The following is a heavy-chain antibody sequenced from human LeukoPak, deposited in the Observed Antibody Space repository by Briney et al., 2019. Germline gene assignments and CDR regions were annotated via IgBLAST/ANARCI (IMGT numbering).Heavy chain of an antibody. CDR1: GYSISSGYY. CDR2: IYHSGST. CDR3: ARPRWSSGWYGAFDI. Sequence: PSETLSLTCAVSGYSISSGYYWGWIRQPPGKGLEWIGSIYHSGSTYHNPSLKSRATISVDTSKNQFSLKLSSVTAADTAVYYCARPRWSSGWYGAFDIWGQGTMVTVSS. J-gene: IGHJ3*02. V-gene: IGHV4-38-2*01. D-gene: IGHD6-19*01.